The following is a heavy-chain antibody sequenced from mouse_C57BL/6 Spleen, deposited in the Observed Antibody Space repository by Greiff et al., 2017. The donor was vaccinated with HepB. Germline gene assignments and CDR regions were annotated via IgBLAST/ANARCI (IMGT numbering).Heavy chain of an antibody. CDR3: ARTRSYYNGTYFDY. CDR1: GYTFTSYW. CDR2: IDPSDSYT. V-gene: IGHV1-69*01. J-gene: IGHJ2*01. D-gene: IGHD1-1*01. Sequence: QVQLQQPGAELVMPGASVKLSCKASGYTFTSYWMHWVKQRPGQGLEWIGEIDPSDSYTNYNQKFKGKSTLTVDKSSSTAYMQLSSLTSEDSAVYYCARTRSYYNGTYFDYCGQGTTLTVSS.